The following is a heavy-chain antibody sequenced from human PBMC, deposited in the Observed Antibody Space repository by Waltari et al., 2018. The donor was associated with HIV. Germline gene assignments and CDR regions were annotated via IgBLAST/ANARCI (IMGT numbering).Heavy chain of an antibody. Sequence: EVQMLGSGGGLVQPGGSLRLSCRASGFSFSIYAMNWVRQATGKGLEWVTGMRGSGDNRYYAESVKGRFTISRDNSKNKVFLQMKSLRPEDTAFYYCTKDPVTAVGNINWFDPWGQGTLVTVSS. CDR2: MRGSGDNR. CDR3: TKDPVTAVGNINWFDP. D-gene: IGHD6-13*01. CDR1: GFSFSIYA. V-gene: IGHV3-23*01. J-gene: IGHJ5*02.